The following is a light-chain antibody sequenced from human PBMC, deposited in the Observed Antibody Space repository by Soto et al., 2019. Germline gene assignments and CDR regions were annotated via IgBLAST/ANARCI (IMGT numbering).Light chain of an antibody. Sequence: EIVMTQSPATLSVSPGERATLSCRASQSIGSNLAWYQQRPGQAPRLLIYGASTRAPDIPARFSASGSGTEFRLTISSVQSEDFVVYFCQQYKDWPPPITFGRGTRLEIK. CDR1: QSIGSN. J-gene: IGKJ5*01. CDR2: GAS. CDR3: QQYKDWPPPIT. V-gene: IGKV3-15*01.